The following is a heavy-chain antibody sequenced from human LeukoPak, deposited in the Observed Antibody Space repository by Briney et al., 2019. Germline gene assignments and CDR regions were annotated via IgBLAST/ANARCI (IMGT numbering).Heavy chain of an antibody. Sequence: GGSLRLSCAASGFTFSSYGMHWVRQAPGKGLEWVAFIRNDGSNKYYADSVKGRFTISRDNAKNSLYLHINSLRAEDTAVYYCARDPYSGSYVDYYYYYYMDVWGKGTTVTISS. CDR3: ARDPYSGSYVDYYYYYYMDV. J-gene: IGHJ6*03. D-gene: IGHD1-26*01. CDR1: GFTFSSYG. V-gene: IGHV3-30*02. CDR2: IRNDGSNK.